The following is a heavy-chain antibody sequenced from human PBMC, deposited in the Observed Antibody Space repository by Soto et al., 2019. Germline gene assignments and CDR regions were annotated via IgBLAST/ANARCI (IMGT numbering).Heavy chain of an antibody. V-gene: IGHV1-2*04. CDR2: INPNSGGT. CDR1: GYTFTGYY. J-gene: IGHJ6*03. CDR3: ARGYCSSTSCPGGARYYYYYMDV. D-gene: IGHD2-2*01. Sequence: ASVKVSCKASGYTFTGYYMHWVRQAPGQGLEWMGWINPNSGGTNYAQKFQGWVTMTRDTSISTAYMELSRLRSDDTAVYYCARGYCSSTSCPGGARYYYYYMDVWGKGTTVTVSS.